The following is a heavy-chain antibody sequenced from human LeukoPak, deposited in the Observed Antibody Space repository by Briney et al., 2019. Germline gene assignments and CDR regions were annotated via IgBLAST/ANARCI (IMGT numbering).Heavy chain of an antibody. Sequence: ASVKVSCKASGGTFRSYAISWVRQAPGQGLEWMGGIIPIFGTANYAQKFQGRVTITTDESTSTAYMELSSLRSEDTAVYYCAREGTIFGVNYMDVWGKGTTVTVTS. CDR2: IIPIFGTA. V-gene: IGHV1-69*05. CDR3: AREGTIFGVNYMDV. CDR1: GGTFRSYA. D-gene: IGHD3-3*01. J-gene: IGHJ6*03.